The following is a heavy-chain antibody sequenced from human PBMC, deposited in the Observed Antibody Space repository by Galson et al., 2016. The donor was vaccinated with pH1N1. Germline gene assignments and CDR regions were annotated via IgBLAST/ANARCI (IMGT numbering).Heavy chain of an antibody. CDR3: ARDRWGHSYGLAGMDV. CDR2: IYTGGGT. CDR1: GFSVSHNY. J-gene: IGHJ6*02. V-gene: IGHV3-53*01. Sequence: SPRLSCAASGFSVSHNYMSWVRQAPGKGLEWVSIIYTGGGTYYADSVKGRFTISRDNSKDTLYLQMNSLRAEDTAVYYCARDRWGHSYGLAGMDVWGQGTTVTVSS. D-gene: IGHD5-18*01.